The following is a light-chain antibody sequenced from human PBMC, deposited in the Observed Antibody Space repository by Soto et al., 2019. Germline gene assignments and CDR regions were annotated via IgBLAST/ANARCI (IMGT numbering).Light chain of an antibody. J-gene: IGKJ4*01. CDR3: LQDYNYPLT. Sequence: AIQMTQSPSSLSASVGDRVTITCRASQGIRNDLGWYQQKPGKAPKLLIYAASSLQSGVPSRFSGSGSGTDFTLTISSLQPEDFAAYYCLQDYNYPLTFGGGTKVEIQ. CDR1: QGIRND. CDR2: AAS. V-gene: IGKV1-6*01.